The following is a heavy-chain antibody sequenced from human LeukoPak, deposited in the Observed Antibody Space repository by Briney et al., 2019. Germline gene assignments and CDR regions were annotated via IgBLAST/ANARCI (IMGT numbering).Heavy chain of an antibody. CDR1: GFTFSSYA. D-gene: IGHD2-15*01. Sequence: GGSLRLSCAASGFTFSSYAMNWVRQAPGKGLEWVAVISYDGSNKYYADSVKGRFTISRDNSKNTLYLQMNSLRAEDTAVYYCAGALGYCSGGSCYPSKKSEVGAFDIWGQGTMVTVSS. CDR2: ISYDGSNK. CDR3: AGALGYCSGGSCYPSKKSEVGAFDI. J-gene: IGHJ3*02. V-gene: IGHV3-30*03.